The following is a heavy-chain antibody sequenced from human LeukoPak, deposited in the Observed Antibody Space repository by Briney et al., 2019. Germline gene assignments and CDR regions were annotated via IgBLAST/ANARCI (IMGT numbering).Heavy chain of an antibody. CDR2: ISAYNGNT. Sequence: ASVKVSCKASGYTFTSYGISWVRQAPGQGLEWMGWISAYNGNTNYAQKLQGRVTMTTDTSTSTAYMELRSLRSDDTAVYYCARELRPRKGASGSYFDRTPDDAFDIWGQGTMVTVSS. CDR1: GYTFTSYG. D-gene: IGHD1-26*01. CDR3: ARELRPRKGASGSYFDRTPDDAFDI. V-gene: IGHV1-18*01. J-gene: IGHJ3*02.